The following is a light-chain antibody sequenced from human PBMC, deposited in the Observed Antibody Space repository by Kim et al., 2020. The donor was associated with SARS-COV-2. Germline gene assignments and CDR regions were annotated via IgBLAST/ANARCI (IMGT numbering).Light chain of an antibody. CDR3: CSYAGTYNYVI. V-gene: IGLV2-11*01. J-gene: IGLJ2*01. Sequence: QSALTQPRSVSGSPGQSVTISCTGTGSDVGAYNYVSWYQQHPGKAPKFIIYDVTQRPSGVPDRFSGSKSGSTASLTISGLQADDEADYYCCSYAGTYNYVIFGGGTQLTVL. CDR2: DVT. CDR1: GSDVGAYNY.